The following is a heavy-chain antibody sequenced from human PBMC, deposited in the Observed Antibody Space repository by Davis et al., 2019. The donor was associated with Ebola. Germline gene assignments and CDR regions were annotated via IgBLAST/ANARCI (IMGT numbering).Heavy chain of an antibody. D-gene: IGHD6-13*01. J-gene: IGHJ4*02. CDR1: GFIFSSYA. Sequence: GESLKISCAASGFIFSSYAVSWVRQAPGKGLEWVSAISGSGGNTYYADSVKGRFTISRDNSKNTLFLQMNSLRAEDTAVYYCAKGGGLIAAASFSWGQGTLVTVSS. V-gene: IGHV3-23*01. CDR2: ISGSGGNT. CDR3: AKGGGLIAAASFS.